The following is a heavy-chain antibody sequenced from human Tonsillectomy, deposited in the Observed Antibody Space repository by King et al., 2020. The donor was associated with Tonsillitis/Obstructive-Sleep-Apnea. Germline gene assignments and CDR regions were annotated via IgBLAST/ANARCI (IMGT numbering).Heavy chain of an antibody. Sequence: VQLVESGGGLVKPGGSLRLSCAASGFTFSNAWMIWGRQAPGKGLEVVGRRKSKSSGGTTDYAAPVKGRVTISGDDSKNALYLQMNSLKTEDTAVYYCTSSLTTRGAFDIWGQGTMVTVSS. CDR1: GFTFSNAW. J-gene: IGHJ3*02. D-gene: IGHD2-2*01. V-gene: IGHV3-15*01. CDR3: TSSLTTRGAFDI. CDR2: RKSKSSGGTT.